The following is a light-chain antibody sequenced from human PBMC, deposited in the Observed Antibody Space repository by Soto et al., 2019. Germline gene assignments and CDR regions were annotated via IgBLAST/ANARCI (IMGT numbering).Light chain of an antibody. CDR1: SSDVGGYNY. Sequence: LTQPPSASGSPGQSVTISCTGTSSDVGGYNYVSWFQQHPGKAPKLMIYEVNKRPSGVPGRFSGSKSGNTASLTVSGLQADDEADYYCSSYAGSNNYVFGSGTKVTVL. CDR2: EVN. V-gene: IGLV2-8*01. CDR3: SSYAGSNNYV. J-gene: IGLJ1*01.